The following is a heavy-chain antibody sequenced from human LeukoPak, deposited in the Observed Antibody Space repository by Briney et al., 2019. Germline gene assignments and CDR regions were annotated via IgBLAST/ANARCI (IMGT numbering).Heavy chain of an antibody. CDR2: ISGSGDNT. CDR3: AKKRGSNYGDFDY. CDR1: GFTFSSYA. Sequence: PGGSLRLSCAASGFTFSSYAMNWVRQAPGKGLEWVSTISGSGDNTYYADSVKGRFTISRDNSKNTLYVQMNSLRAEDTAVYYCAKKRGSNYGDFDYWGQGTLVNVSS. D-gene: IGHD5-18*01. J-gene: IGHJ4*02. V-gene: IGHV3-23*01.